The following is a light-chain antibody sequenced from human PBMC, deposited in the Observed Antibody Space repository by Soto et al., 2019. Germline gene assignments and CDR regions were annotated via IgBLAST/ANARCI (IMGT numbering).Light chain of an antibody. V-gene: IGKV3D-20*02. CDR2: ATS. CDR3: QQHFNGPIT. Sequence: EIVLTQSPGTLSLSPGERATLSCRASQSVSSSYLAWFQQTPGQAPRLLIYATSSRATGIPDRFSGSGSGTDFTLTISSLEPEDFAVYYCQQHFNGPITFGQGTRLEIK. CDR1: QSVSSSY. J-gene: IGKJ5*01.